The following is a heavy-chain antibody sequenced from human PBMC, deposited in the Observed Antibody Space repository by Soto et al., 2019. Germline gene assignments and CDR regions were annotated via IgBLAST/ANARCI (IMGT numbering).Heavy chain of an antibody. CDR3: VQSRCGGDCLQSYSSHSYYGLDV. CDR1: GFSLSTTGVG. J-gene: IGHJ6*02. CDR2: IYWDDDK. V-gene: IGHV2-5*02. D-gene: IGHD2-21*01. Sequence: QITLKESGPTLVKPTQTLTLTCTFSGFSLSTTGVGVGWIRQPPGKALEWLALIYWDDDKRYNPSLKSRLTITKEHSNNQVVPTMHNMDPVDTDTYYCVQSRCGGDCLQSYSSHSYYGLDVWGQGTTVTVSS.